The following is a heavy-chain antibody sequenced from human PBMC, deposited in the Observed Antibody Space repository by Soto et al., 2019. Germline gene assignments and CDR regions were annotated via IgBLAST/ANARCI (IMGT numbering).Heavy chain of an antibody. J-gene: IGHJ2*01. CDR2: IYYTGST. CDR3: ARGDSSSSPYWYFDL. Sequence: TLSLTCSVSGASISSGGYHWTWIRQHPGKGLEWIGYIYYTGSTYYNPSLKSRVTISEDTSKNQFSLNLSSVTAADTAVYYCARGDSSSSPYWYFDLWGRGTLVTVSS. D-gene: IGHD6-6*01. CDR1: GASISSGGYH. V-gene: IGHV4-31*03.